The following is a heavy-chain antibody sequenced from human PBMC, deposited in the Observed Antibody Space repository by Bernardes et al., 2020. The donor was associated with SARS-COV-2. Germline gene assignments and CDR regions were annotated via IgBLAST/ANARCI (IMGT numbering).Heavy chain of an antibody. J-gene: IGHJ6*02. Sequence: GSLRLSCAASGFTLSFYWMHWVRQAPGKGLVWVSRINSDGSSTTYADSVEGRFTISRDNAKNTLYLEMNSLRAEDTAVYYCTRDHHYYDSSDHLYYYGMDVWGQGTPVTVSS. CDR1: GFTLSFYW. CDR3: TRDHHYYDSSDHLYYYGMDV. V-gene: IGHV3-74*01. D-gene: IGHD3-22*01. CDR2: INSDGSST.